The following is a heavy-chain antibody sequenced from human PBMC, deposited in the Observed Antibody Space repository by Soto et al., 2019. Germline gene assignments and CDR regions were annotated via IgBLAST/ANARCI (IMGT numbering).Heavy chain of an antibody. CDR2: ISAYNGNT. CDR1: GYTFTSYG. J-gene: IGHJ6*03. CDR3: GRAAYYDILTGYYSTDYYMDV. Sequence: GASVKVSCKASGYTFTSYGISWVRQAPGQGLEWMGWISAYNGNTNYAQKLQGRVTMTTDTSTSTAYMELRSLRSDDTAVYYCGRAAYYDILTGYYSTDYYMDVWGKGTTVTVSS. D-gene: IGHD3-9*01. V-gene: IGHV1-18*01.